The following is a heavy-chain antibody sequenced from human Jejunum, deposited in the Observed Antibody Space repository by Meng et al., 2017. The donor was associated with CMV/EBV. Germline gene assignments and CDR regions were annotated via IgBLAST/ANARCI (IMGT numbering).Heavy chain of an antibody. CDR2: INPSGYNT. J-gene: IGHJ6*02. CDR3: AKEGVLYGRDV. D-gene: IGHD4/OR15-4a*01. CDR1: GYIFTDYY. Sequence: KAAGYIFTDYYIHWVRQAPGQGLEWMALINPSGYNTNYTQKFQGRITVTRDTSTRTVYMELNNLTFEDTAVYYCAKEGVLYGRDVWGQGTTVTVSS. V-gene: IGHV1-46*01.